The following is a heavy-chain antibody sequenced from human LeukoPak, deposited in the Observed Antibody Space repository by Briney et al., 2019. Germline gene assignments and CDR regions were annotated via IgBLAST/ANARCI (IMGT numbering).Heavy chain of an antibody. J-gene: IGHJ2*01. CDR1: GFTFSSYS. Sequence: PGGSLRLSCAASGFTFSSYSMNWVRQSPGKGLEWVSYISSSSNTIYYADSMKGRFTISRDNAKNSLYLQMNSLRDEDTAVYSCARIWGNYWYFDLWGRGTLVTVSS. V-gene: IGHV3-48*02. CDR3: ARIWGNYWYFDL. D-gene: IGHD3-16*01. CDR2: ISSSSNTI.